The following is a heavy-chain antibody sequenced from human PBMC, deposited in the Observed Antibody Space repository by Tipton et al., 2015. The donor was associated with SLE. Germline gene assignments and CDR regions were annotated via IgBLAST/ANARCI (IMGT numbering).Heavy chain of an antibody. D-gene: IGHD3-10*01. Sequence: QVQLVQSGPEVKKPGASVRVSCKTSGYTFTSYYMYWVRQARGQGLEWMGVINPSSGSPNYAQKFQGRVTMTRDKSTSTFYMELSSLRSEDTAVYYCARSSRTTELYSGYGMDVWGQGTTVTVSS. J-gene: IGHJ6*02. CDR1: GYTFTSYY. CDR2: INPSSGSP. CDR3: ARSSRTTELYSGYGMDV. V-gene: IGHV1-46*01.